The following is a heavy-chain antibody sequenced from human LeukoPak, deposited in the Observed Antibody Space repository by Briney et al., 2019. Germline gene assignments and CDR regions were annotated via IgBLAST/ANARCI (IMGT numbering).Heavy chain of an antibody. CDR1: GGSFSGYY. Sequence: SETLSLTCAVYGGSFSGYYWSWIRQPPGKGLEWIGEINHSGSTNYNPSLKSRVTISVDTSKNQFSLKLSSVTAADTAVYYCARGDGSSWYGRAYYFDCWGQGTLVTVSS. CDR2: INHSGST. V-gene: IGHV4-34*01. J-gene: IGHJ4*02. CDR3: ARGDGSSWYGRAYYFDC. D-gene: IGHD6-13*01.